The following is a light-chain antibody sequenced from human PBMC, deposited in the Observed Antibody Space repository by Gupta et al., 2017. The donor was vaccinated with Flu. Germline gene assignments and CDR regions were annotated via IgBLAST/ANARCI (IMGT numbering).Light chain of an antibody. CDR1: QDINNY. CDR3: QQYDDLPYT. J-gene: IGKJ2*01. V-gene: IGKV1-33*01. CDR2: DAS. Sequence: DIQMTQSPSSLSASVGDRVTITCQASQDINNYLNWYQQKPGKAPKLLIYDASNLKTGVPSRFSGSGSGTDFTFTITSLQPEDIATYYCQQYDDLPYTFGQWTKLEIK.